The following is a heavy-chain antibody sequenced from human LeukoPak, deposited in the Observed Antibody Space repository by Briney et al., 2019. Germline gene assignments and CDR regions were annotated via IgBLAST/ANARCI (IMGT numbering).Heavy chain of an antibody. CDR1: GGSISSSNW. CDR3: ARDRPPQPVLQYFASRENI. Sequence: ASETLSLTCAVSGGSISSSNWWSWVRQPPGKGLEWIGEIYHSGSTNYNPSLKSRVTISVDKSKNQFSLKLSSVTAADTAVYYCARDRPPQPVLQYFASRENIGGQGKMVTVS. V-gene: IGHV4-4*02. CDR2: IYHSGST. J-gene: IGHJ3*01. D-gene: IGHD3-9*01.